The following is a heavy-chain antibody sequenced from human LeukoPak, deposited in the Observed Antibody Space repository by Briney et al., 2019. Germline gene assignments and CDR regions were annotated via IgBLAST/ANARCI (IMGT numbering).Heavy chain of an antibody. V-gene: IGHV4-61*02. CDR1: GGSISSGSYY. CDR2: IYTSGST. J-gene: IGHJ5*02. CDR3: ARGIEAVGEWFDP. Sequence: SETLSLTCTVSGGSISSGSYYWSWIRQPAGKGLEWIGRIYTSGSTNYNPSLKSRVTISVDTSKNQFSLKLSSVTAADTAVYYCARGIEAVGEWFDPWGQGTLVTVSS. D-gene: IGHD6-13*01.